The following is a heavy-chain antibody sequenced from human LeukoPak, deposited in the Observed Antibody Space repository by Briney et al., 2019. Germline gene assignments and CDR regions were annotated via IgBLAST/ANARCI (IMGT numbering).Heavy chain of an antibody. CDR3: ARVGPTPDSSGYNPPDY. Sequence: GGSLRLSCAASGFTFSSYGMHWVRQAPGKGLEWVAVIWYDGSNKYYADSVKGRFTISRDNSKNTLYLQMNSLRAEDTAVYYWARVGPTPDSSGYNPPDYWGQGILVTVSS. J-gene: IGHJ4*02. CDR2: IWYDGSNK. V-gene: IGHV3-33*01. D-gene: IGHD3-22*01. CDR1: GFTFSSYG.